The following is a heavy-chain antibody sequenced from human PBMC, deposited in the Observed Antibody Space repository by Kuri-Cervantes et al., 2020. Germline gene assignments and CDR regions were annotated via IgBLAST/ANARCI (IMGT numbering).Heavy chain of an antibody. D-gene: IGHD3-10*01. CDR3: ARLARREVRGAYYYYGMDV. J-gene: IGHJ6*02. CDR2: IYYSGST. Sequence: GSLRLSCTVSGGSISSSSYYWGWVRQPPGKGLEWIGSIYYSGSTYYNPSLKSRVTISVDTSKNQFSLKLSSVTAADTAVYYCARLARREVRGAYYYYGMDVWGQGTTGTVSS. V-gene: IGHV4-39*01. CDR1: GGSISSSSYY.